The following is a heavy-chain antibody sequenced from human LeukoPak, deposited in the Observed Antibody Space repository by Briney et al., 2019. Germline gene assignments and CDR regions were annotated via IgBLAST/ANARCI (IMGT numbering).Heavy chain of an antibody. CDR1: GYTFTGYY. D-gene: IGHD3-3*01. V-gene: IGHV1-2*02. CDR2: INPNSGGT. Sequence: ASVKVSCKASGYTFTGYYMHWVRQAPGQGLEWMGWINPNSGGTNYAQKFQGRVTMTRDTSISTAYMELSRLRSDDTAVYYCARDGITIFPVGNWFDPWGQGTLVTVSP. J-gene: IGHJ5*02. CDR3: ARDGITIFPVGNWFDP.